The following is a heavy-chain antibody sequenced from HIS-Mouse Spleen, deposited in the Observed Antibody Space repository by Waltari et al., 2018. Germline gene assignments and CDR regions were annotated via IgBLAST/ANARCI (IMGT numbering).Heavy chain of an antibody. Sequence: QLQLQESGPGLVKPSETLSPTCAVSGCAIRISCYYRGWIRHPPGKGLEWIGGIYYSGSTYYNPSLKSRVTISVDTSKNQFSLKLSSVTAADTAVYYCAREIPYSSSWYDWYFDLWGRGTLVTVSS. CDR1: GCAIRISCYY. D-gene: IGHD6-13*01. V-gene: IGHV4-39*07. J-gene: IGHJ2*01. CDR2: IYYSGST. CDR3: AREIPYSSSWYDWYFDL.